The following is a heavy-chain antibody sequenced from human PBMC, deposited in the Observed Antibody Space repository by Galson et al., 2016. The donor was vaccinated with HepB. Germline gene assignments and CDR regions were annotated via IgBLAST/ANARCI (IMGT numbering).Heavy chain of an antibody. CDR1: GGSISSRSFC. Sequence: ETLSLTCTVSGGSISSRSFCWGWIRQPPGKGLEWIGSIYYNGNTYYNPSLKSRVSMSIDTSKTQFPLKMSSVTAADTALYYCARQDDDYGKWFDPWGQGALVTVSS. D-gene: IGHD4-17*01. V-gene: IGHV4-39*06. J-gene: IGHJ5*02. CDR3: ARQDDDYGKWFDP. CDR2: IYYNGNT.